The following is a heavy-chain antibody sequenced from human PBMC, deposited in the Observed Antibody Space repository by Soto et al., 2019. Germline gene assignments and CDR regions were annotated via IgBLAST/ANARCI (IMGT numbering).Heavy chain of an antibody. D-gene: IGHD4-17*01. V-gene: IGHV4-59*11. CDR1: GGSISSHY. J-gene: IGHJ4*02. Sequence: QVQLQESGPGLVKPSETLSLTCTVSGGSISSHYWSWIRQPPGKGLEWIGYIYYSGSTNYNPSLKSRATIPVDTSKNQSSLKLSSVTAADTAVYYCARAGVYGDYGDYWGQGTLVTVSS. CDR3: ARAGVYGDYGDY. CDR2: IYYSGST.